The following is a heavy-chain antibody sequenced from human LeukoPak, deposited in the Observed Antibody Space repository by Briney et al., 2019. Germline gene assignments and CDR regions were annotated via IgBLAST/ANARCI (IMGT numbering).Heavy chain of an antibody. J-gene: IGHJ4*02. Sequence: SETLSLTCTVSGGSITNYYWTWIRQPPGKGLEWIGYIHYSGNTNYNPSLKSRVTISLGTSKNQFSLKLTSVTAADTAVYYCARIPDISGWPFDYWGQGTLVTVSS. CDR2: IHYSGNT. CDR3: ARIPDISGWPFDY. V-gene: IGHV4-59*08. D-gene: IGHD6-25*01. CDR1: GGSITNYY.